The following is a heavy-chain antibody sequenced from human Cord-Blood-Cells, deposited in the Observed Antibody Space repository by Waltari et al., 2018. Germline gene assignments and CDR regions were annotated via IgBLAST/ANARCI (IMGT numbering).Heavy chain of an antibody. D-gene: IGHD2-21*01. CDR3: ASSRWGLLFDY. J-gene: IGHJ4*02. Sequence: QVQLQESGPGLVKPSETLSPTCAVSGYSISSGSYWGWIRQPPGKGLEWIGSIYHSGSTYYNPSLKSRVTISVDTSKNQFSLKLSSVTAADTAVYYCASSRWGLLFDYWGQGTLVTVSS. CDR2: IYHSGST. V-gene: IGHV4-38-2*01. CDR1: GYSISSGSY.